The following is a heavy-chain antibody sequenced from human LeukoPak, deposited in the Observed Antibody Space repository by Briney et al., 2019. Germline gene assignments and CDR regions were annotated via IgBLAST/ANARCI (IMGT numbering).Heavy chain of an antibody. V-gene: IGHV3-74*01. J-gene: IGHJ3*02. CDR1: EFTFSSYW. D-gene: IGHD3-16*01. Sequence: GGSLRLSCAASEFTFSSYWMHWVRQAPGKGLVWVSRIKYDGGSTNYADSVKGRFTISRDNAKNTLYLQMNSLRAEDTAVYYCTRRGAASDAFDIWGQGTMVPVSS. CDR2: IKYDGGST. CDR3: TRRGAASDAFDI.